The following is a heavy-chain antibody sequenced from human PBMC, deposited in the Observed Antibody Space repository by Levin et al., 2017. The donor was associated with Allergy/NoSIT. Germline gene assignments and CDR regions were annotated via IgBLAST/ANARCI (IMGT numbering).Heavy chain of an antibody. CDR3: ARSPNTAMEAFFDY. D-gene: IGHD5-18*01. CDR1: GFTFSSYG. CDR2: IWYDGSNK. Sequence: GGSLRLSCAASGFTFSSYGMHWVRQAPGKGLEWVAVIWYDGSNKYYADSVKGRFTISRDNSKNTLYLQMNSLRAEDTAVYYCARSPNTAMEAFFDYWGQGTLVTVSS. V-gene: IGHV3-33*01. J-gene: IGHJ4*02.